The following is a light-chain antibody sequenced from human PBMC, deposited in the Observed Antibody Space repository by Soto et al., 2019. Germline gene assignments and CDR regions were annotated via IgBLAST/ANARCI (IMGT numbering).Light chain of an antibody. J-gene: IGLJ1*01. CDR2: DDD. Sequence: QSVLTQPPSVSAAPGQKVTISCSGSSSNIGGNSVSWYQQFPGTAPKLLIYDDDKRPSGIPDRFSGSKSGTSATLGITGFQTGDEADYYCGSWDSSLSAYVFGTGTKVNVL. CDR3: GSWDSSLSAYV. CDR1: SSNIGGNS. V-gene: IGLV1-51*01.